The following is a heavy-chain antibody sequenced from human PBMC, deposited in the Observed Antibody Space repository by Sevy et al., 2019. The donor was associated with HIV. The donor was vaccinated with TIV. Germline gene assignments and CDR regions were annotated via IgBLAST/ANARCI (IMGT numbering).Heavy chain of an antibody. Sequence: GGSLRLSCAASGFTFRSYWMHWVRQAPGKGLVWVSRINSDGSSTSYADSVKGRFTISRDNAKNTLYLQMNSLRAEDTDVYYCARVADYYGSGSYYTIFDYWGQGTLVTVSS. D-gene: IGHD3-10*01. CDR3: ARVADYYGSGSYYTIFDY. CDR2: INSDGSST. J-gene: IGHJ4*02. V-gene: IGHV3-74*01. CDR1: GFTFRSYW.